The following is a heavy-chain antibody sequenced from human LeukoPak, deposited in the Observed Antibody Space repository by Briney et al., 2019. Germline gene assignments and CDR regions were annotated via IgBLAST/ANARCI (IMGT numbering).Heavy chain of an antibody. Sequence: ASVKVSCKASGYTFTGYYMHWVRQAPGQGLGWMGWINPNSGGTNYAQKFQGRVTMTRDTSISTAYMELSRLRSDDTAVYYCARVSSVVVVAATNYLFDYWGQGTLVTVSS. J-gene: IGHJ4*02. D-gene: IGHD2-15*01. CDR2: INPNSGGT. CDR3: ARVSSVVVVAATNYLFDY. V-gene: IGHV1-2*02. CDR1: GYTFTGYY.